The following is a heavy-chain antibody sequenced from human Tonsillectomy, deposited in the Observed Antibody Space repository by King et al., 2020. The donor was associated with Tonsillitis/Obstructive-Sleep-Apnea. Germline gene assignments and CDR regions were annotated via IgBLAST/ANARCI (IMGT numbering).Heavy chain of an antibody. Sequence: DVQLVESGGGLVKPGGSLRLSCAASGFTFSNAWMSWVRQAPGKGLEWVGRIKSKTDGGTTDYAAPVKGRFTISRDDSKNTLYLQMNSLKTEDTAVYYCTSTPADGSGEFDYWGQGTLVTVSS. CDR1: GFTFSNAW. D-gene: IGHD3-10*01. J-gene: IGHJ4*02. CDR3: TSTPADGSGEFDY. CDR2: IKSKTDGGTT. V-gene: IGHV3-15*01.